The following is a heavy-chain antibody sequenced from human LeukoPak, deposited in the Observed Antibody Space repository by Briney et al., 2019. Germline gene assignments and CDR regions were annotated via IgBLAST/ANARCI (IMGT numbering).Heavy chain of an antibody. J-gene: IGHJ4*02. CDR3: VRDRGWLSNPGYFDY. V-gene: IGHV3-21*01. Sequence: GGSLRPSCAASGFTFSSYSMNWVRQAPGKGLEWVSSISSSSSYVYYADSVKGRFTISRDNAKNSLYLQMNSLRAEDTAVYYCVRDRGWLSNPGYFDYWGRGTLVTVSS. CDR1: GFTFSSYS. D-gene: IGHD3-22*01. CDR2: ISSSSSYV.